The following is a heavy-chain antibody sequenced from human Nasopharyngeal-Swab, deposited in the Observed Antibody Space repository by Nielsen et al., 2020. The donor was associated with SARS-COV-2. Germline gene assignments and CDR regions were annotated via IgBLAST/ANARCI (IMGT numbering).Heavy chain of an antibody. V-gene: IGHV4-30-4*01. CDR3: ARDYYDSSGYYGGFDP. D-gene: IGHD3-22*01. Sequence: PGKGLEWIGYIYYSGSTYYNPSLKSRVTISVDTSKNQFSLKLSTVTAADTAVYYCARDYYDSSGYYGGFDPWDQGTLVTVSS. J-gene: IGHJ5*02. CDR2: IYYSGST.